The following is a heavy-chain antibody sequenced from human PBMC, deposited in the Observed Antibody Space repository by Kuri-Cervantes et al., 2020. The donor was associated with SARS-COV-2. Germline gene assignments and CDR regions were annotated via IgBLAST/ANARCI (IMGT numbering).Heavy chain of an antibody. J-gene: IGHJ4*02. CDR1: GDSISGSRYY. Sequence: GSLRLSCSVSGDSISGSRYYWGWIRQPPGKGLDWIGSILYSGRTDSNPSLESRVTMPIDTSKNQFSLNLTSVTAADTAVYYCVRQNWDIDSWGQGTLVTVSS. CDR3: VRQNWDIDS. CDR2: ILYSGRT. D-gene: IGHD1/OR15-1a*01. V-gene: IGHV4-39*01.